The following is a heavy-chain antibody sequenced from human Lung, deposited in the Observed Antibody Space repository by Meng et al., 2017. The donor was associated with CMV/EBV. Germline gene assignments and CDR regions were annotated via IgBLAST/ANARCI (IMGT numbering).Heavy chain of an antibody. CDR1: GYTFSLYY. CDR2: INPNTGGT. V-gene: IGHV1-2*02. J-gene: IGHJ3*02. D-gene: IGHD3-16*01. Sequence: SXXVSXXASGYTFSLYYIHWVRQAPGQGLEWMGWINPNTGGTNSAQKFQGRVTITGDTSISTAYMELSRLNSDDTALYYCARERGLGFRGTNDAFDIWGQGTMVTVSS. CDR3: ARERGLGFRGTNDAFDI.